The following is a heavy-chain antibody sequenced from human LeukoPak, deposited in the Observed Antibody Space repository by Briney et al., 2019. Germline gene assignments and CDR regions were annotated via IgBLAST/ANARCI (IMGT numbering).Heavy chain of an antibody. CDR2: IYYSGSA. CDR1: GGSIRSGGYY. D-gene: IGHD3-3*01. V-gene: IGHV4-31*03. Sequence: TQTLSLTCTVSGGSIRSGGYYGSWIRQHPEKGLEWIGYIYYSGSAYYNPSLMSRVTISVDTSKNQFSLKLSSVTAADTAVYYCARGSTYYDFWSGYYSAGGKFDYWGQGTLVTVSS. J-gene: IGHJ4*02. CDR3: ARGSTYYDFWSGYYSAGGKFDY.